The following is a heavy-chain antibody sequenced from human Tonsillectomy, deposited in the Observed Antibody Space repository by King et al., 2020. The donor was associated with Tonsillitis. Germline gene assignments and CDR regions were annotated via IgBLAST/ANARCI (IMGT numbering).Heavy chain of an antibody. CDR1: GFTFSASV. J-gene: IGHJ4*02. Sequence: VQLVESGGGLVQPGGSLKLSCAASGFTFSASVMHWVRQPSGKGLEWVGRIRTKPNSDATAYAASVKGSFTISRDDSKNMAYLQMSSLRTEDTAVYYCVDQNDNWGQGTLVTVSS. CDR2: IRTKPNSDAT. CDR3: VDQNDN. V-gene: IGHV3-73*02.